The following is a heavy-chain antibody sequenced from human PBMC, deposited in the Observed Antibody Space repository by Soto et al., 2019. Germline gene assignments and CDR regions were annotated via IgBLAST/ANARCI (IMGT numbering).Heavy chain of an antibody. J-gene: IGHJ4*02. Sequence: VESGGAVVQPGKSLRLSCSASGFIFSNFGMYWVRQAPGKGLEWVAVVWYDGSTKYYGDSVKGRFTISRDNSKNMVYLQMDSLRVDDTAVYYCAREFSLALHFWGQGSLVTVSS. CDR3: AREFSLALHF. CDR1: GFIFSNFG. V-gene: IGHV3-33*01. D-gene: IGHD3-16*01. CDR2: VWYDGSTK.